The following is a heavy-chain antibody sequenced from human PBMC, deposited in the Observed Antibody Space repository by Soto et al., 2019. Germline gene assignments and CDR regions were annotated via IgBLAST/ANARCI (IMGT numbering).Heavy chain of an antibody. CDR2: IMPVFRRP. D-gene: IGHD3-3*02. Sequence: QVQLVQSGAEVKKPGSSVKVSCKASGGTFRTSAISWVRQAPGQGLEWVGGIMPVFRRPKYAQNFQGRVTITADESTSTAYMGLSSLRSDDTAIYYCARDKDRPQLGGNYYYILDVWGQGTAVTVSS. V-gene: IGHV1-69*12. CDR1: GGTFRTSA. CDR3: ARDKDRPQLGGNYYYILDV. J-gene: IGHJ6*02.